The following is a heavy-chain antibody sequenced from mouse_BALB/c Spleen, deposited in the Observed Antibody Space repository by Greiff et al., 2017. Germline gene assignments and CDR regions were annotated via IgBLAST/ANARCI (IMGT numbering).Heavy chain of an antibody. CDR1: GFTFSSYA. J-gene: IGHJ4*01. CDR3: AREGFITTVGGAMDY. CDR2: ISSGGST. Sequence: EVQLVESGGGLVKPGGSLKLSCAASGFTFSSYAMSWVRQTPEKRLEWVASISSGGSTYYPDSVKGRFTISRDNARNILYLQMSSLRSEDTAMYYCAREGFITTVGGAMDYWGQGTSVTVSS. V-gene: IGHV5-6-5*01. D-gene: IGHD1-1*01.